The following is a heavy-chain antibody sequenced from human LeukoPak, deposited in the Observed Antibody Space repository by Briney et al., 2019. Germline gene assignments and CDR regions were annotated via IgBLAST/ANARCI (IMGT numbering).Heavy chain of an antibody. CDR3: ARVDIAAAGSFDY. CDR1: GGSISSSSYY. D-gene: IGHD6-13*01. J-gene: IGHJ4*02. Sequence: SETLSLTCTVSGGSISSSSYYWGGIRQPPGKGLGWNGSIYYSGSTYYNPSLKSRVTISVDTSRNQFSLKLSSVTAADTAVYYCARVDIAAAGSFDYWGQGTLVTVSS. V-gene: IGHV4-39*07. CDR2: IYYSGST.